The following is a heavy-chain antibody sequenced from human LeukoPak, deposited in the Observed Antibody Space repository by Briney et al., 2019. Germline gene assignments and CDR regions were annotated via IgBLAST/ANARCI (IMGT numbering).Heavy chain of an antibody. CDR2: ISGSGGST. CDR3: AKDPYYYGSGSYLIDY. CDR1: GFTFSSYA. D-gene: IGHD3-10*01. J-gene: IGHJ4*02. Sequence: GGSLRLSCAASGFTFSSYAMSWVRQAPGKGLEWVSAISGSGGSTYYADSVKGRFTISGDNSKNTLYLQMNSLRAEDTAVYYCAKDPYYYGSGSYLIDYWGQGTLVTVSS. V-gene: IGHV3-23*01.